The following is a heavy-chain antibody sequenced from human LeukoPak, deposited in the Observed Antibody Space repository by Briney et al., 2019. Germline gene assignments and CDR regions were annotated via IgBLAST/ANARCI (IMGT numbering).Heavy chain of an antibody. D-gene: IGHD3-22*01. CDR1: GFTFSSYW. CDR2: ISSEGSSI. J-gene: IGHJ3*01. V-gene: IGHV3-74*01. CDR3: ARTIYYYESTSYFSDAFDV. Sequence: GGSLRLSCAASGFTFSSYWMHWVRQAPGKGLVWVSRISSEGSSISYADSVKGRFTISRDNAKNTLYLQMNSLRAEDTAVYYCARTIYYYESTSYFSDAFDVWGQGTMVTVSS.